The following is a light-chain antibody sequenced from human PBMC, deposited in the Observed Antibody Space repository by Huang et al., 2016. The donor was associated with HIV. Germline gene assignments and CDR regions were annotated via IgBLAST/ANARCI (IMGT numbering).Light chain of an antibody. Sequence: ATQMTQFPSFLSASVGDRDIITCRASQGIRNDLGWYQQKPGEAPKVLIYGASTLQSGVPSRFSGRWSGTDFTLTISNLQPEDFATYYCLHDFNYPYSFGQGTKLEIK. V-gene: IGKV1-6*01. J-gene: IGKJ2*03. CDR3: LHDFNYPYS. CDR2: GAS. CDR1: QGIRND.